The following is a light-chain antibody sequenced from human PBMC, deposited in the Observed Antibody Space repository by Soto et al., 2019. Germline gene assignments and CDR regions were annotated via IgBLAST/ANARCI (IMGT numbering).Light chain of an antibody. CDR3: CSFTSGNTAYV. J-gene: IGLJ1*01. V-gene: IGLV2-14*01. CDR2: EVT. Sequence: QSAPTQPGSVSGSPGQSITISCTGTSSDVGAYNYVSWYQQHPGKAPKLMIYEVTNRPSGVSTRFSGSKSGNTASLTISGLQAEDEADYYCCSFTSGNTAYVFGTGTKVTVL. CDR1: SSDVGAYNY.